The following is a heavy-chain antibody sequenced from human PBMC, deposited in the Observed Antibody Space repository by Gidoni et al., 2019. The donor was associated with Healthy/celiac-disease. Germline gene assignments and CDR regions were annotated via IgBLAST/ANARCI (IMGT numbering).Heavy chain of an antibody. J-gene: IGHJ4*02. CDR3: ASHWGPGSPGFDY. CDR1: GYSFTSYW. D-gene: IGHD7-27*01. CDR2: IYPGASDT. V-gene: IGHV5-51*01. Sequence: EVQLVQSGAEVKKPGESLKISCKGSGYSFTSYWIGWVRPMTGKGLEWMGLIYPGASDTRYSPSFQGQVTISAGNSLSTAYPQWSSLKASDTAMYYCASHWGPGSPGFDYWGQGTLVTVSS.